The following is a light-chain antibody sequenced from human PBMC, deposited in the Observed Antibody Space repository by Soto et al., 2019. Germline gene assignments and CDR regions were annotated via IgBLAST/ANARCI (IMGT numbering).Light chain of an antibody. Sequence: EIVLTQSPGTLTLSPGERATLSCRASQTVSSNSLAWYQQKPGQAPRLLISGASTRATGIPDRFSGSGSGTEFTLTISSLQSEDFAVYYCQEYNNWPALTFGGGTKVDIK. V-gene: IGKV3-15*01. CDR2: GAS. J-gene: IGKJ4*01. CDR3: QEYNNWPALT. CDR1: QTVSSN.